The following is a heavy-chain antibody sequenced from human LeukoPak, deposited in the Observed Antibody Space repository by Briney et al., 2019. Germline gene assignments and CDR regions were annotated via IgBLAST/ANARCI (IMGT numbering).Heavy chain of an antibody. D-gene: IGHD3-10*01. CDR2: ISAYNGNT. CDR1: GYTFTSYG. CDR3: ARDWRITMVRGGQGTLRYYFDY. Sequence: HGASVKVSCKASGYTFTSYGISWVRQAPGQGLEWMGWISAYNGNTNYAQKLQGRVTMTTDTSTSTAYMELSSLRSEDTAVYYCARDWRITMVRGGQGTLRYYFDYWGQGTLVTVSS. J-gene: IGHJ4*02. V-gene: IGHV1-18*01.